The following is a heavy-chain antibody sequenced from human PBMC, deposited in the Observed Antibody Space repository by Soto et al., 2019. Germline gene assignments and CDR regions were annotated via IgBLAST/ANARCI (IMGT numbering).Heavy chain of an antibody. D-gene: IGHD6-6*01. J-gene: IGHJ4*02. CDR1: GFTFSSYA. CDR3: AIFSSSSAFDY. CDR2: ISYDGSNK. V-gene: IGHV3-30-3*01. Sequence: PGGSLRLSCAASGFTFSSYAMHWVRQAPGKGLEWVAVISYDGSNKYYADSVKGRFTISRDNSKNTLYLQMNSLRAEDTAVYYCAIFSSSSAFDYWGQGTLVTVSS.